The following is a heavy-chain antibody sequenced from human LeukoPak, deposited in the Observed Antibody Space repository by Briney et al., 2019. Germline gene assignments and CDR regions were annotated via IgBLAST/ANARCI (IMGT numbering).Heavy chain of an antibody. J-gene: IGHJ4*02. CDR3: AKGVWTDYTITHFDY. V-gene: IGHV1-69*13. CDR1: GGTFSSYA. D-gene: IGHD3/OR15-3a*01. Sequence: SVKVSCKASGGTFSSYAISWVRQAPGQGLEWMGGIIPIFGTANYAQKFQGRVTITADESTSTAYMELSSLRSEDTAVYYCAKGVWTDYTITHFDYWGQGTLVTVSS. CDR2: IIPIFGTA.